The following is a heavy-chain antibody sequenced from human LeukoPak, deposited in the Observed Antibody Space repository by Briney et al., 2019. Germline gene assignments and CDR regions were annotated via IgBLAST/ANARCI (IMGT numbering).Heavy chain of an antibody. J-gene: IGHJ4*02. Sequence: ASVKVSCEASGYTFINYYMHWVRQAPGQGLEWMGIINPSGGSTSYAQKFQGRVTMTRDTSTSTVYMELSRLRSDDTAVYYCASDDYGGYYFDNWGQGTLVTVSS. D-gene: IGHD4-23*01. CDR1: GYTFINYY. V-gene: IGHV1-46*01. CDR3: ASDDYGGYYFDN. CDR2: INPSGGST.